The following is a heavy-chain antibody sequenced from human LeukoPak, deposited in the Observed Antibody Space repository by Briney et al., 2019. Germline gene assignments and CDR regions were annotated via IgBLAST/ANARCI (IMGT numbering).Heavy chain of an antibody. CDR2: INPNSGGT. CDR3: ARVLHCSSTSCYVRRAWFDP. CDR1: GYTFTGYY. Sequence: ASVKVSCKASGYTFTGYYMHWVRQAPGQGLEWMGCINPNSGGTNYAQKFQGRVTMTRDTSISTAYMELSRLRSDDTAVYYCARVLHCSSTSCYVRRAWFDPWGQGTLVTVSS. V-gene: IGHV1-2*02. J-gene: IGHJ5*02. D-gene: IGHD2-2*01.